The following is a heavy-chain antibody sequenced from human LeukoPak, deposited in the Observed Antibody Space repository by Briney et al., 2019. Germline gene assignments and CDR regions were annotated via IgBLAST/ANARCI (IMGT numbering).Heavy chain of an antibody. D-gene: IGHD3-22*01. V-gene: IGHV4-59*08. CDR1: GGSISSYY. CDR2: IYYSGST. Sequence: SETLSLTCIVCGGSISSYYWSWIRQPPGKGLEWIGCIYYSGSTNYNPSLKSRVTISVVPSKNQFSLKLSSVTAADTAVYYCARRGYYYDSSGYLEVAFDIWGQGTMVTVSS. J-gene: IGHJ3*02. CDR3: ARRGYYYDSSGYLEVAFDI.